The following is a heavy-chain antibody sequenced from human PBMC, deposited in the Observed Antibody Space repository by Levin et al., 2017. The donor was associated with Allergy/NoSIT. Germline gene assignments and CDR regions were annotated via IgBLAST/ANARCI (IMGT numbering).Heavy chain of an antibody. Sequence: ASVKVSCKASGYTFTGYYMHWVRQAPGQGLEWMGWINPNSGGTNYAQKFQGRVTMTRDTSISTAYMELSRLRSDDTAVYYCARWRGIQLWLRYFDYWGQGTLVTVSS. CDR2: INPNSGGT. D-gene: IGHD5-18*01. CDR3: ARWRGIQLWLRYFDY. V-gene: IGHV1-2*02. J-gene: IGHJ4*02. CDR1: GYTFTGYY.